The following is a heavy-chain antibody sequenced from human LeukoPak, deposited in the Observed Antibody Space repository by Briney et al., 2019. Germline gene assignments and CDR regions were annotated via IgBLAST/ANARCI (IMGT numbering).Heavy chain of an antibody. CDR3: GRDGGGDFADGALDI. CDR2: IIPIFGTA. CDR1: GGTFSSYA. D-gene: IGHD2-21*02. Sequence: SVKVSCKASGGTFSSYAISWVRQAPGQGLEWMGGIIPIFGTANYEQKFQGRVTITADESTSTAYMELSSRRAEDTAVYYCGRDGGGDFADGALDIWGQGTMVTVSS. J-gene: IGHJ3*02. V-gene: IGHV1-69*01.